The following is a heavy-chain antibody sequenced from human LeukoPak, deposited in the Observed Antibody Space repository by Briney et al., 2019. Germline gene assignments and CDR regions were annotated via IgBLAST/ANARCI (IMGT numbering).Heavy chain of an antibody. CDR3: ARGAPDYDSSGYYYV. J-gene: IGHJ4*02. CDR2: ISYDGSNK. CDR1: GFIFSSYA. D-gene: IGHD3-22*01. Sequence: PGRSLRLSCAASGFIFSSYAMHWVRQAPGKGLEWVAVISYDGSNKYYADSVKGRFTISRDNSKNTLYLQMNSLRAEGTAVYYCARGAPDYDSSGYYYVWGQGTLVTVSS. V-gene: IGHV3-30*04.